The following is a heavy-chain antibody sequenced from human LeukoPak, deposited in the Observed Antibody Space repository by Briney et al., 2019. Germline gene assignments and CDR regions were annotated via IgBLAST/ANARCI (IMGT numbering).Heavy chain of an antibody. V-gene: IGHV3-66*02. CDR2: IYSGGST. D-gene: IGHD3-16*02. CDR1: GLTVSSNY. Sequence: GGSLRLSCAASGLTVSSNYMSWVRQAPGKGLEWVSVIYSGGSTYYADSVKGRFTISRDNSKNTLYLQMNSLRAEDTAVYYCARATYYDYVWGSYLDYWGQGTLVTVSS. J-gene: IGHJ4*02. CDR3: ARATYYDYVWGSYLDY.